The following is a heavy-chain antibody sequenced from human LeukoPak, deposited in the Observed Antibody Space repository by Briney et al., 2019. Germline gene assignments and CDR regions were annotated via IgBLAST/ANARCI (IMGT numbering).Heavy chain of an antibody. CDR1: GGSISSSSYY. V-gene: IGHV4-39*01. D-gene: IGHD2-2*01. J-gene: IGHJ4*02. CDR3: ASRYCSSTSCPFDY. CDR2: IYYSGST. Sequence: SETLPLTCTVSGGSISSSSYYWGWIRHPPGKGLEWIGSIYYSGSTYYNPSLKRRVTISVDTSKNQFSLKLSSVTAADTAVYYCASRYCSSTSCPFDYWGQGTLVTVSS.